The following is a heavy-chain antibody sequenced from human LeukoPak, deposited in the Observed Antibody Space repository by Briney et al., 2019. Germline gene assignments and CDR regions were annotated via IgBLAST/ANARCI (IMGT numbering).Heavy chain of an antibody. J-gene: IGHJ4*02. CDR1: GLTFSSYS. CDR2: ISSSSSYI. D-gene: IGHD6-6*01. Sequence: PGGSLRLSCAASGLTFSSYSMNWVRQAPGKGLEWVSSISSSSSYIYYADSVKGRFTISRENAKNSLYLQMNSLRAEDTAVYYCARSKRVSSSFDYWGQGTLVTVSS. CDR3: ARSKRVSSSFDY. V-gene: IGHV3-21*01.